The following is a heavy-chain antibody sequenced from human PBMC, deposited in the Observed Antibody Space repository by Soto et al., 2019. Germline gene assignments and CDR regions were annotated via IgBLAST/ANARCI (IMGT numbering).Heavy chain of an antibody. J-gene: IGHJ6*02. V-gene: IGHV1-58*01. CDR2: IVVGSGNT. CDR1: GFTFTSSA. Sequence: GASVKVSCKASGFTFTSSAVQWVRQARGQRLEWIGWIVVGSGNTNYAQKFQERVTITRDMSTSTAYMELSSLRSEDTSVYYFAADFGSMGDPRPYYYYYGMDVWGQGTTVTVSS. CDR3: AADFGSMGDPRPYYYYYGMDV. D-gene: IGHD2-21*02.